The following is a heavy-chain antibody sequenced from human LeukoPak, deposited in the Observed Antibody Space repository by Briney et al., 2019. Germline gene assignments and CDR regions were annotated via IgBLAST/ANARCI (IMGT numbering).Heavy chain of an antibody. CDR1: GYSFTTYW. CDR3: ARQFRDSSGYYSYYFDY. V-gene: IGHV5-51*01. J-gene: IGHJ4*02. D-gene: IGHD3-22*01. CDR2: IYPGDSDT. Sequence: RGESLKISCKGSGYSFTTYWIGWVRQMPGRGLEWMGIIYPGDSDTRYSPSFQGQVTILADKSISAAYLQWSSLKASDTAMSCCARQFRDSSGYYSYYFDYWGQGTLVTVSS.